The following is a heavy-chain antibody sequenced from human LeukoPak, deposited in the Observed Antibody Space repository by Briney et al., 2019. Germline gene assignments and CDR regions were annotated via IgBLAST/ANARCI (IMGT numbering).Heavy chain of an antibody. CDR3: ARDRHQGYSSSWYVGGFDY. V-gene: IGHV4-4*07. J-gene: IGHJ4*02. CDR2: IYTSGST. D-gene: IGHD6-13*01. CDR1: GGSISSYY. Sequence: PSETLSLTCTVSGGSISSYYWSWIRQPAGKGLEWIGRIYTSGSTNYNPSLKSRVTMSVDTSKNQFSLKLSSVTAADTAVYYCARDRHQGYSSSWYVGGFDYWGQGTLVTVSS.